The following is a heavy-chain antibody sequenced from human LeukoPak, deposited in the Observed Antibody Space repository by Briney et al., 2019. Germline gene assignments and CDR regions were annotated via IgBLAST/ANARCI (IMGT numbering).Heavy chain of an antibody. CDR2: INHSGST. CDR1: GGSFSGYY. D-gene: IGHD3-16*02. CDR3: ARLWGGGVITQYTDY. V-gene: IGHV4-34*01. J-gene: IGHJ4*02. Sequence: PSETLSLTCAVYGGSFSGYYWSWIRQPPGKGLEWIGEINHSGSTNYNPSLKSRVTISVDTSKNQFSLKLSSVTAADTAVYYCARLWGGGVITQYTDYWGQGTLVTVSS.